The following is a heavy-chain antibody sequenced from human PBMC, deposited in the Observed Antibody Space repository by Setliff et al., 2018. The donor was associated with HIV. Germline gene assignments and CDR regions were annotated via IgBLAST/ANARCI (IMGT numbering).Heavy chain of an antibody. J-gene: IGHJ6*02. CDR1: GYSFTSYD. V-gene: IGHV1-8*01. D-gene: IGHD7-27*01. CDR2: MNPNSGDT. Sequence: ASVKVSCKASGYSFTSYDINWVRQATGQGLEWMGWMNPNSGDTDYAQKFQGRVTMTRNTSIGAAYMELSSLRSEDTAVYYCARDETWGSLYYGLDVWGQGTLVTVS. CDR3: ARDETWGSLYYGLDV.